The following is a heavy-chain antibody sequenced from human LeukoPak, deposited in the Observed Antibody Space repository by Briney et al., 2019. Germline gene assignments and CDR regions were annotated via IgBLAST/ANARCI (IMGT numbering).Heavy chain of an antibody. CDR2: RSYDGSNK. V-gene: IGHV3-30*01. CDR1: GFTVSSNY. J-gene: IGHJ5*02. CDR3: ARTGDSSGGFDP. Sequence: GSLRLSCAASGFTVSSNYMSWVRQAPGKGLEWVAVRSYDGSNKYYADSVKGRFTISRDNSKNTLYLQMNSLRAEDTAVYYCARTGDSSGGFDPWGQGTLVTVSS. D-gene: IGHD3-22*01.